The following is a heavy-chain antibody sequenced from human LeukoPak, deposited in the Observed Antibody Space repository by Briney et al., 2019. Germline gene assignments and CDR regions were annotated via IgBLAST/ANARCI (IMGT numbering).Heavy chain of an antibody. CDR2: ISGSGGST. V-gene: IGHV3-23*01. J-gene: IGHJ6*03. CDR3: AKNYRSWSQLPHSYYYYYMEV. Sequence: GGSLRLSCAASGFTFSRYAIHWVRQAPGKGLEWVSAISGSGGSTYYADSVKGRFTISRDNSKNTLYLQMNSLRAEDTAVYYCAKNYRSWSQLPHSYYYYYMEVWGKGPRSPSP. CDR1: GFTFSRYA. D-gene: IGHD2-2*01.